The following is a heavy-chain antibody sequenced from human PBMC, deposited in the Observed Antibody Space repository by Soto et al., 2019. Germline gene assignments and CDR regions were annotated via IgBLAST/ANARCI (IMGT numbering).Heavy chain of an antibody. V-gene: IGHV3-21*01. CDR2: ISSSSSYI. CDR1: GFTFSSYS. CDR3: ARTYGDYARYYYYGMDV. J-gene: IGHJ6*02. D-gene: IGHD4-17*01. Sequence: PGGSLRLSCAASGFTFSSYSVNWVRQAPGKXLEWVSSISSSSSYIYYADSVKGRFTISRDNAKNSLYLQMNGLRAEDTAVYYCARTYGDYARYYYYGMDVWGQGTTVTVSS.